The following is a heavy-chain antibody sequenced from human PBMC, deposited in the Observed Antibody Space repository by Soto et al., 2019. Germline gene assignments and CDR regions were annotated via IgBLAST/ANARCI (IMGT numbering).Heavy chain of an antibody. Sequence: PSETLSLTCTVYGGSFSGYYWSWIRQPPGKGLEWIGEINHSGSTNYNPSLKSRVTISVDPSKNQFSLKLSSVTAAATAVYYCARDVPYSDFWRGYYTGLALDYWGQGTLVTVSS. J-gene: IGHJ4*02. D-gene: IGHD3-3*01. CDR3: ARDVPYSDFWRGYYTGLALDY. V-gene: IGHV4-34*01. CDR2: INHSGST. CDR1: GGSFSGYY.